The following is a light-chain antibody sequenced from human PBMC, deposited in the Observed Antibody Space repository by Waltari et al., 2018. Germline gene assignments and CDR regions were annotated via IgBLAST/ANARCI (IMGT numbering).Light chain of an antibody. Sequence: DIQMTQSASSLSASVGDRVTIYCRASQNIGNHLHWYQQNPGKAPDLLIDSASTLLSGVPSRFSGSGSGTDFTLTISSLQPEDFATYYCQETYTDLGTTTFGQRTRL. CDR1: QNIGNH. CDR3: QETYTDLGTTT. CDR2: SAS. J-gene: IGKJ5*01. V-gene: IGKV1-39*01.